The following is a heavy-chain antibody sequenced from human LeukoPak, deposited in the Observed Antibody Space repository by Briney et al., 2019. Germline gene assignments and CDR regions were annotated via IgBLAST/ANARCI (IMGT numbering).Heavy chain of an antibody. V-gene: IGHV7-4-1*02. CDR2: INTNTGNP. J-gene: IGHJ5*02. CDR1: GYTFTSYA. Sequence: ASVKVSCKASGYTFTSYAMNWVRQAPGQGLEWMGWINTNTGNPTYARGFSGRFVFSLDSSVSTTYLQISSLKAEDTAMYYCARDRRQFDPWGQGTLVTVSS. CDR3: ARDRRQFDP.